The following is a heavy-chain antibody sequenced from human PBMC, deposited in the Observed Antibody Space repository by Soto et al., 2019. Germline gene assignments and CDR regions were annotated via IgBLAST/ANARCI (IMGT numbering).Heavy chain of an antibody. CDR1: GGSISNGNYY. CDR3: ARTMIVSHTPDY. V-gene: IGHV4-31*03. J-gene: IGHJ4*02. D-gene: IGHD3-22*01. CDR2: IYYIGTT. Sequence: PSETLSLTCTVSGGSISNGNYYWSWIRQLPGKGLEWIGNIYYIGTTSYNPSLKSRVTMSIDTSKNQFSLKLRSVVASDTAMYYCARTMIVSHTPDYWGQGTLVTVSS.